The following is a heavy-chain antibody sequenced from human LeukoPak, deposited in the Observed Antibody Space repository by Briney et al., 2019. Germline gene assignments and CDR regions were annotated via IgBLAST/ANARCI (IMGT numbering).Heavy chain of an antibody. D-gene: IGHD5-18*01. Sequence: SETLSLTCAVYGGSFSGYYWSWIRQPPGKGLEWIGEINHSGSTNYNPSLKSRVTISVDTSKNQFYLKLSSVTAADTAVYYCARGGIWLRLGFAQHWGQGTLVTVSS. CDR3: ARGGIWLRLGFAQH. CDR2: INHSGST. CDR1: GGSFSGYY. V-gene: IGHV4-34*01. J-gene: IGHJ1*01.